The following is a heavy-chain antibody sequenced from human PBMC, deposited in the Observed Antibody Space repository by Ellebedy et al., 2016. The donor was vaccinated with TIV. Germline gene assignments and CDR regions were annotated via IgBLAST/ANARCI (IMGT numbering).Heavy chain of an antibody. CDR2: ISNTGSRT. J-gene: IGHJ4*02. V-gene: IGHV3-23*01. CDR1: GFTFSSYA. CDR3: AKGRSGTYIHHAFDY. D-gene: IGHD1-14*01. Sequence: PGGSLRLSCAASGFTFSSYAMSWVRQAPGKGLEWVSTISNTGSRTYYADSVEGRFIISRDNSKNTLYLQMNSLRADDTAIYYCAKGRSGTYIHHAFDYWGQGTLVTVSS.